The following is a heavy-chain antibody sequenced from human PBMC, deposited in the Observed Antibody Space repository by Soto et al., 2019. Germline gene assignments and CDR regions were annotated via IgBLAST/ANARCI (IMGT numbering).Heavy chain of an antibody. V-gene: IGHV3-23*01. Sequence: GGSLRHSCTASGFDFRSYARSWVRQVPGKGLEWVSAISGSSGSTYYADSVKGRFTISRDNSKNTLYLQMNSLRAEDTAVYYCAKDAPAHRGCFDYWGQGTLVPV. CDR2: ISGSSGST. CDR3: AKDAPAHRGCFDY. J-gene: IGHJ4*02. CDR1: GFDFRSYA. D-gene: IGHD3-22*01.